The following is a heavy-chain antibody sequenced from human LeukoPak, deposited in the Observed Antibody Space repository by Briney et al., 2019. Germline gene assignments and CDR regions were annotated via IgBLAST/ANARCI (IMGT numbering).Heavy chain of an antibody. CDR1: GFTFSGSA. J-gene: IGHJ5*02. CDR3: TTHGQFDP. V-gene: IGHV3-73*01. Sequence: GGSLRLSCAASGFTFSGSAMHWVRQASGKGLEWVGRIRSKANSYATAYAASVKGRFTTSRDDSKDTAYLQMNSLKTEDTAVYYCTTHGQFDPWGQGTLVTVSS. CDR2: IRSKANSYAT.